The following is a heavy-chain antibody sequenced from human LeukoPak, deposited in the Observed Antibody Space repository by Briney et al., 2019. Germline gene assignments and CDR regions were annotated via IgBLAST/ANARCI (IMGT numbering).Heavy chain of an antibody. V-gene: IGHV1-8*01. Sequence: ASVKVSCKASGYTFTSYDINWVRQATGQGLEWMGWMNPNSGSTGYAQKFQGRVTMTSSTSISTAYMELSSLRSEDTAVYYCARGLYGYGHTFDYWGQGTLVTVSS. D-gene: IGHD5-12*01. CDR2: MNPNSGST. CDR1: GYTFTSYD. CDR3: ARGLYGYGHTFDY. J-gene: IGHJ4*02.